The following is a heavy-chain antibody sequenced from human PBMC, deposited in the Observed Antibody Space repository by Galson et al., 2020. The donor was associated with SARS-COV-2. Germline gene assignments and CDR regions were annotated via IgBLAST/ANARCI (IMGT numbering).Heavy chain of an antibody. J-gene: IGHJ3*02. V-gene: IGHV4-59*01. Sequence: SQTLSLTCTVSGGSISSYYWSWIRQPPGKGLEWIGYIYYSGSTNYNPSLKSRVTISVDTSKNQFSLKLSSVTAADTAVYYCARSDYDFWSGFIWGQGTMVTVSS. CDR3: ARSDYDFWSGFI. CDR1: GGSISSYY. CDR2: IYYSGST. D-gene: IGHD3-3*01.